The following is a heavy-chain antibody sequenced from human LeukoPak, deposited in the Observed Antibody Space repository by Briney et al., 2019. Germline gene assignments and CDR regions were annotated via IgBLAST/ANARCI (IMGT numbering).Heavy chain of an antibody. CDR2: IYPGDSDN. V-gene: IGHV5-51*01. D-gene: IGHD2-21*01. CDR3: ARRGVVVPLDAFDI. Sequence: GESLKISCKGSGYRFNSYWIGWVRQVPGKGLEWVGIIYPGDSDNRYSPSFQGQVTISADKSISTAYLQWSSLKASDTAMYYCARRGVVVPLDAFDIWGQGTMVTVSS. CDR1: GYRFNSYW. J-gene: IGHJ3*02.